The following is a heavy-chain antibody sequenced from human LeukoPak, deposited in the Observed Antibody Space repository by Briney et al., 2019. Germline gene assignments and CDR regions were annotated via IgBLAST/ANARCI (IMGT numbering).Heavy chain of an antibody. CDR1: GFAFNNYV. J-gene: IGHJ4*02. CDR3: AKGSGTSRPYYLDY. D-gene: IGHD6-25*01. V-gene: IGHV3-23*01. CDR2: ISGSGDST. Sequence: GGSQRFSCAASGFAFNNYVMTWVRQAPGKGLDWFSAISGSGDSTYYADSVKGRFTISRDSSKSTMYLQMTSLTAEDTAVYYCAKGSGTSRPYYLDYWGRGTLVTVSS.